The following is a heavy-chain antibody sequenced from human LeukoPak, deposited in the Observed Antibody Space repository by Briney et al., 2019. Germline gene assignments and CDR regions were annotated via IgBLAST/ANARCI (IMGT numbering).Heavy chain of an antibody. D-gene: IGHD5-18*01. CDR1: GGSINSYY. CDR3: ARDLGYSYPADYYYMDV. V-gene: IGHV4-59*01. CDR2: IYYSGST. J-gene: IGHJ6*03. Sequence: SETLSLTCTVSGGSINSYYWSWIRQPPGKGLEWIGYIYYSGSTNYNPSLKSRVTISVDTSKNQFSLKLSSVTAADTAVYYCARDLGYSYPADYYYMDVWGKGTTVTVSS.